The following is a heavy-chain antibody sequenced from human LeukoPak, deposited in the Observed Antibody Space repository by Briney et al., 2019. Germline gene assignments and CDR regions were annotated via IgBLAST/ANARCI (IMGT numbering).Heavy chain of an antibody. V-gene: IGHV4-34*01. J-gene: IGHJ4*02. D-gene: IGHD3-10*01. CDR2: INHSGST. CDR3: ARGFSYYGSGSYYPYFDY. CDR1: GGSSSGYY. Sequence: SETLSLTCAVYGGSSSGYYWSWIRQPPGKGLEWIGEINHSGSTSYNPSLKSRVTISVDTSKNQFSLKLSSVTAADTAVYYCARGFSYYGSGSYYPYFDYWGQGTLVTVSS.